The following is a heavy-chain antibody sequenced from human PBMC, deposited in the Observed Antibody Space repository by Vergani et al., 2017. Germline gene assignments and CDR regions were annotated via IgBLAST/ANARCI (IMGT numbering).Heavy chain of an antibody. CDR3: ARAGVPAAALEGAVFDY. CDR1: GGTFSSYA. Sequence: QVQLVQSGAEVKTPGSSVKVFCKASGGTFSSYAISWVRQAPGQGLEWMGGIIPIFGTAKYAQKFQGRDTFTADTSTSTSYRELSSLRSEDTAVYYCARAGVPAAALEGAVFDYWGQGTLVTVSS. D-gene: IGHD2-2*01. CDR2: IIPIFGTA. J-gene: IGHJ4*02. V-gene: IGHV1-69*06.